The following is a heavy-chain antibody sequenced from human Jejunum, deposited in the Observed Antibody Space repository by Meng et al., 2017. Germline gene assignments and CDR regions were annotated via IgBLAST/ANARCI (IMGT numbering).Heavy chain of an antibody. CDR2: IYYSGST. D-gene: IGHD1-26*01. CDR3: ARSPYSGSALPFFDY. J-gene: IGHJ4*02. Sequence: QGQLQESGPGLVKPSQTLSLTFTVSGDSFNSPDYYWSWIRQPPEKGLEWIGYIYYSGSTYYNPSLKSRVSISGDTSNKQFSLKLTSVTAADTAVYYCARSPYSGSALPFFDYWGQGSLVTASS. V-gene: IGHV4-30-4*01. CDR1: GDSFNSPDYY.